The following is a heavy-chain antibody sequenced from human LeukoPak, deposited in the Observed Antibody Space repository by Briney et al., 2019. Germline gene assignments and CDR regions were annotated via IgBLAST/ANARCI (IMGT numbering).Heavy chain of an antibody. V-gene: IGHV3-23*01. D-gene: IGHD6-13*01. J-gene: IGHJ5*02. CDR2: ISGSGGST. CDR3: AKRENIAAAGTLDP. CDR1: GFTFSSYG. Sequence: GGTLRLSCAASGFTFSSYGMSWVRQAPGKGLEWVSAISGSGGSTYYADSVKGRFTISRDNSKNTLYLQMNSLRAEDTAVYYCAKRENIAAAGTLDPWGQGTLVTVSS.